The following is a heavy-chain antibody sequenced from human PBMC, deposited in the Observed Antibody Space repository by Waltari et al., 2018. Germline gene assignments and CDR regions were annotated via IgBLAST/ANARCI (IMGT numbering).Heavy chain of an antibody. D-gene: IGHD6-13*01. V-gene: IGHV3-23*04. CDR2: ISGSGGST. Sequence: EVQLVESGGGLVQPGGSLRLSWSASGFTFRSSALIWVSQAPGKVLEWVSAISGSGGSTYYADSVKGRFTISRDNSKNTLYLQMNSLRAEDTAVYYCATRNSSSWYWFDPWGQGTLVTVSS. CDR3: ATRNSSSWYWFDP. CDR1: GFTFRSSA. J-gene: IGHJ5*02.